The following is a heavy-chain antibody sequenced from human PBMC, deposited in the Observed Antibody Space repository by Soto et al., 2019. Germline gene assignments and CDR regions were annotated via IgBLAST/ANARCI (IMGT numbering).Heavy chain of an antibody. Sequence: GGSLRLSCAASGFTFNVYWMSWVRQAPGKGLEWVANIKKDGSEKYYEDSVKGRFTISRDNAKNSLFLQMNNLRDEDTAVYYCARDETFDWLFLGVDRWGQGTTVTVSS. V-gene: IGHV3-7*05. CDR3: ARDETFDWLFLGVDR. D-gene: IGHD3-9*01. CDR1: GFTFNVYW. J-gene: IGHJ6*02. CDR2: IKKDGSEK.